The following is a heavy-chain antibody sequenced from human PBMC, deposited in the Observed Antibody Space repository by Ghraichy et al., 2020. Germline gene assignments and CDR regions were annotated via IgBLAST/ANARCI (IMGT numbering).Heavy chain of an antibody. Sequence: GGSLRLSCAASGFTFDDYAMHWVRQAPGKGLEWVSGISWNSGSIGYADSVKGRFTISRDNAKNSLYLQMNSLRAEDTALYYCAKDMEPYSGSYYRFDYYGMDVWGQGTTVTVSS. CDR2: ISWNSGSI. J-gene: IGHJ6*02. V-gene: IGHV3-9*01. CDR1: GFTFDDYA. CDR3: AKDMEPYSGSYYRFDYYGMDV. D-gene: IGHD1-26*01.